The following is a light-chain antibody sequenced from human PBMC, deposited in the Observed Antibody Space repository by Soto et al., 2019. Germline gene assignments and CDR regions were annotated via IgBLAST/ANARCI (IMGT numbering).Light chain of an antibody. V-gene: IGLV2-14*03. J-gene: IGLJ1*01. CDR2: EVS. Sequence: QSVLTQPASVSGSPGRSIAISCTGTSSDVGAYDFVSWYQQHPDKAPKLLIYEVSNRPSGVSDRFSGSKSVNTATLTISGLQAEDEADYYCSSHTTSNTRVFGTGTKVTVL. CDR3: SSHTTSNTRV. CDR1: SSDVGAYDF.